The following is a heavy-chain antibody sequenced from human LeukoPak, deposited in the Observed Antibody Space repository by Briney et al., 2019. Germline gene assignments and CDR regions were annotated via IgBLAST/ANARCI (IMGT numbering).Heavy chain of an antibody. V-gene: IGHV3-7*04. CDR2: IKEDGSEK. CDR1: GFTFSRYW. D-gene: IGHD6-13*01. CDR3: ARDNSAERGQQLAN. J-gene: IGHJ4*02. Sequence: GGFLRLSCAASGFTFSRYWMSWVRQAPGKGLEYIANIKEDGSEKYYVDSVKGRFIISRDNAKNSLFLQMNSLRVEDTAVYYCARDNSAERGQQLANWGQGTLVTVSS.